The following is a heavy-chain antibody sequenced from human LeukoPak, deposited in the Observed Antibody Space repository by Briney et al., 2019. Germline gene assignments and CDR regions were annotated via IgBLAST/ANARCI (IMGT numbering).Heavy chain of an antibody. Sequence: SETLSLTCAVYGGSFSGYYWSWIRQPPGKGLEWIGYIYYSGSTNYNPSLKSRVTISVDTSKNQFSLKLSSVTAADTAVYYCARLTVAGYFDYWGQGTLVTVSS. CDR2: IYYSGST. CDR3: ARLTVAGYFDY. J-gene: IGHJ4*02. V-gene: IGHV4-59*08. D-gene: IGHD6-19*01. CDR1: GGSFSGYY.